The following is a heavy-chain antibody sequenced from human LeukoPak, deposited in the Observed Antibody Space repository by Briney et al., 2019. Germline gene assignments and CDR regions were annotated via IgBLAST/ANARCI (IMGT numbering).Heavy chain of an antibody. CDR3: VRDFSGYTYYMDI. CDR2: LYSSGGT. V-gene: IGHV4-61*02. CDR1: GGSINSGNYH. D-gene: IGHD3-22*01. J-gene: IGHJ6*03. Sequence: PSETLSLTCTVSGGSINSGNYHWSWIRQPAGKGLEWIGRLYSSGGTKYNPSLKSRVTISGDTSDNQISLELSSVTAADTAVYYCVRDFSGYTYYMDIWGKGTTVTVSS.